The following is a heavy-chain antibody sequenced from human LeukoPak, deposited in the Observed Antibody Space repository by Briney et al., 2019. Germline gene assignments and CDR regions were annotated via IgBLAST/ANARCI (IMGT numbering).Heavy chain of an antibody. CDR3: AKGRRSYSGPDDGVYFDY. Sequence: GGSLRLPCAASGFIFSSYAMSWVRQATGKGLEWVSAISGSGDSTFYADSVKRRFTISRDNSKNTLYLQMNSLRAEDTAVYYCAKGRRSYSGPDDGVYFDYWGQGTLVTVSS. V-gene: IGHV3-23*01. CDR2: ISGSGDST. D-gene: IGHD1-26*01. CDR1: GFIFSSYA. J-gene: IGHJ4*02.